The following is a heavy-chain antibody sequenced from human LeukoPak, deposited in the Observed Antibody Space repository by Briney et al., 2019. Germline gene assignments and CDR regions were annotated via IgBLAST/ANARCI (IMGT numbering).Heavy chain of an antibody. Sequence: GGSLRLSCAASGFTFSSYSMHWVRQAPGKGLEWVSYMSNSGSTIYYADSVKGRFTISRDNTKNSLYLQMNSLRAEDTAVYYCASVLWFGGIFFDYWGQGTLVTVSS. CDR2: MSNSGSTI. D-gene: IGHD3-10*01. J-gene: IGHJ4*02. CDR3: ASVLWFGGIFFDY. CDR1: GFTFSSYS. V-gene: IGHV3-48*04.